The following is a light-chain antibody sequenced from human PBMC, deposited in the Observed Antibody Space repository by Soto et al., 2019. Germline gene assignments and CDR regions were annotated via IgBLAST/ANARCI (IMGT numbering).Light chain of an antibody. J-gene: IGLJ1*01. Sequence: QSALTQPPSASGTPGQRVTISCSGSSSNIGSNTVNWYQQLPGTAPKLLIYSNNQRPSGVPDRFSGSKSGTSASLAISGLQSEDEADYYCAAWDDSLNGHYVFXTGTKVTVL. CDR3: AAWDDSLNGHYV. V-gene: IGLV1-44*01. CDR2: SNN. CDR1: SSNIGSNT.